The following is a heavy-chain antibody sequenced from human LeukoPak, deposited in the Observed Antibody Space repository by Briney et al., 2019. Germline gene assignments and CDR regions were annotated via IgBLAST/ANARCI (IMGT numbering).Heavy chain of an antibody. D-gene: IGHD3-10*01. CDR3: ARVTGMVRGRWFDP. Sequence: SGTLSLTCAVSGGSIGSSNWWSWVRQPPGKGLEWIGEIYHSGSTNYNPPLKSRVTISVDKSKNQFSLKLSSVTAADTAVYYCARVTGMVRGRWFDPWGQGTLVTVSS. CDR2: IYHSGST. CDR1: GGSIGSSNW. J-gene: IGHJ5*02. V-gene: IGHV4-4*02.